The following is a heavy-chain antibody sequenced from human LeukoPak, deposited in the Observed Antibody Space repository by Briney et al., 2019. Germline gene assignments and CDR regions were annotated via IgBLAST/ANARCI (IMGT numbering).Heavy chain of an antibody. CDR1: GFTFSSYA. CDR3: ARGSRYYDILTSIDY. Sequence: GGSLRLSCAASGFTFSSYAMHWVRQAPGKGLEYVSAISSNGGSTYYANSVKGRFTISRDNSKNTLYLQMGSLRAEDTAVYYCARGSRYYDILTSIDYWGQGTLVTVSS. V-gene: IGHV3-64*01. CDR2: ISSNGGST. D-gene: IGHD3-9*01. J-gene: IGHJ4*02.